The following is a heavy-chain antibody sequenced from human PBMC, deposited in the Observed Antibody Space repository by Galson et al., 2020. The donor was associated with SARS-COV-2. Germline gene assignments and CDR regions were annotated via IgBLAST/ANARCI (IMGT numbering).Heavy chain of an antibody. J-gene: IGHJ5*02. CDR3: AGSGSSWGDWFDP. D-gene: IGHD6-13*01. V-gene: IGHV4-59*01. CDR2: IYYDGST. Sequence: ETSETLSFTCTVSGGSISNYYWSWIRQPPGKGLEWIGYIYYDGSTRYSPSLKSRVTISVDRSKNQFSLNLSSVTAADTAVYFCAGSGSSWGDWFDPWGQGTLVTVSS. CDR1: GGSISNYY.